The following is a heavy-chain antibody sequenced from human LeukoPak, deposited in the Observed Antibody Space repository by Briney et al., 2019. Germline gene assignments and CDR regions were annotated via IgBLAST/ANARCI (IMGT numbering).Heavy chain of an antibody. CDR1: GFTLSSYD. J-gene: IGHJ4*02. Sequence: GGSLRLSCAASGFTLSSYDMRWVRQTPGKGLEWVAVISYDGKSKFYADSVKGRFTISRDHSKNTLFLQMNSLRPEDTAVYSCAKEVAVAGCFDYWGQGTLVTVSS. CDR3: AKEVAVAGCFDY. V-gene: IGHV3-30*04. D-gene: IGHD6-19*01. CDR2: ISYDGKSK.